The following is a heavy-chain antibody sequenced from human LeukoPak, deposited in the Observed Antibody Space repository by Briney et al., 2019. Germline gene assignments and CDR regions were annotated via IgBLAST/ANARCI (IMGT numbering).Heavy chain of an antibody. CDR2: IYYSGNT. V-gene: IGHV4-39*07. CDR1: GDSISTSNSY. D-gene: IGHD2-15*01. Sequence: SETLSLTCTVSGDSISTSNSYWGWIRQPPGKGLEWIGSIYYSGNTYYNASLKSRVTISVDTSKNQFSLKLSSVTAADTAVYYCARGPRGWRAFDIWGQGTMVTVSS. CDR3: ARGPRGWRAFDI. J-gene: IGHJ3*02.